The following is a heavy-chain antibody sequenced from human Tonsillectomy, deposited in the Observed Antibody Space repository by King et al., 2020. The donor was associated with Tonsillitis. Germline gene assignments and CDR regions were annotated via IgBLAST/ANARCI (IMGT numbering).Heavy chain of an antibody. J-gene: IGHJ4*02. CDR3: ARSLTIFGTADY. Sequence: VQLVQSGAEVKKPGESLKISCSGSGYSFSNYWIAWVRQMPGKGLEWMGIIYPDDSDTTYRPSFQGQFTISADKSLTSAYLHWRSLKASDTAMYYCARSLTIFGTADYWGQGTLVTVAS. V-gene: IGHV5-51*01. D-gene: IGHD3-3*01. CDR2: IYPDDSDT. CDR1: GYSFSNYW.